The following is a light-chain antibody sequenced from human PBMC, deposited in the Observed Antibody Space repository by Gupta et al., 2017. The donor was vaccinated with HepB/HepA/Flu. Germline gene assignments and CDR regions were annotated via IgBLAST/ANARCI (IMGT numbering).Light chain of an antibody. CDR3: QQFNSYPWT. V-gene: IGKV1-9*01. CDR2: AAS. Sequence: DIQLTQSPSFLSASVGDRVTITCRASQSISSYLAWYQQKPGKAPKLLIYAASTLQSGVPSRFSGSGSGTEFTLTISSLQSEDFATYYCQQFNSYPWTFGQGTKVEIK. J-gene: IGKJ1*01. CDR1: QSISSY.